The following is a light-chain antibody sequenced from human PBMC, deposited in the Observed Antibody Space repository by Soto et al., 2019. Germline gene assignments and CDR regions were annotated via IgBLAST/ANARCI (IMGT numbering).Light chain of an antibody. Sequence: HVAVGQPAYMSCRSSQRLVDNDGNTYLNWFQQRPGQSPRRLIYKVSNRDSGVPDRFCVCGAGTDITLRFGVVEAEDIGVYDCMVRSPWPGTCGEGTKVDIK. CDR1: QRLVDNDGNTY. V-gene: IGKV2-30*01. J-gene: IGKJ1*01. CDR3: MVRSPWPGT. CDR2: KVS.